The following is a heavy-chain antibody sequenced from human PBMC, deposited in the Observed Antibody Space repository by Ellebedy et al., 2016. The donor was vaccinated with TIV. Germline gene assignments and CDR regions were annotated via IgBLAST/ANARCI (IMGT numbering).Heavy chain of an antibody. CDR3: ARGLLGGDYYDSSGYYSNSTFDY. Sequence: MPSETLSLTCAVYGGSFSGYYWSRIRQPPGKGLEWIGEINHSGSTNYNPSLKSRVTVSVDTSKNQFSLKLSSVTAADTAVYYCARGLLGGDYYDSSGYYSNSTFDYWGQGTLVTVSS. CDR1: GGSFSGYY. J-gene: IGHJ4*02. V-gene: IGHV4-34*01. CDR2: INHSGST. D-gene: IGHD3-22*01.